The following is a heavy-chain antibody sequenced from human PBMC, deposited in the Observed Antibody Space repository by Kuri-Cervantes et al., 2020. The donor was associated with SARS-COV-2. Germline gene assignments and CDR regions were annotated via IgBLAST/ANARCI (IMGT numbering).Heavy chain of an antibody. V-gene: IGHV3-11*04. D-gene: IGHD3-3*01. CDR2: ISSSGTTT. CDR1: GFTFSDYY. J-gene: IGHJ3*01. Sequence: GGSLRLSCAASGFTFSDYYMHWIRQAPGKGLEWVSYISSSGTTTYYADSVKGRFTISRDNAKKSLYVQMNSLRAVDTAVYYCARAGEGYYDFWSGHLPNDAVDVWGRGTMVTVSS. CDR3: ARAGEGYYDFWSGHLPNDAVDV.